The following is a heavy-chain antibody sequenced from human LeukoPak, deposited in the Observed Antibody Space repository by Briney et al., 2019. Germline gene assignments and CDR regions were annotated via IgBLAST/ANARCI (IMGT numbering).Heavy chain of an antibody. CDR2: IYYSGST. CDR3: ARGSEQWLGNYYYYYYMDV. CDR1: GGSISSYY. J-gene: IGHJ6*03. V-gene: IGHV4-59*12. D-gene: IGHD6-19*01. Sequence: LETLSLTCTASGGSISSYYWSWIRQPPGKGLEWIGYIYYSGSTNYNPSLKSRVTISVDTSKNQFSLKLSSVTAADTAVYYCARGSEQWLGNYYYYYYMDVWGKGTTVTVSS.